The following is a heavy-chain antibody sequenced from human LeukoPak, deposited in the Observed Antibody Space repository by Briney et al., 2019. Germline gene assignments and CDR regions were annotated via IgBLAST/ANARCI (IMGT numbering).Heavy chain of an antibody. J-gene: IGHJ4*02. D-gene: IGHD2-2*01. V-gene: IGHV3-7*01. CDR1: GFTFSSNC. Sequence: GGSLRLSCAASGFTFSSNCMSWVRQAPGKGLEWVANIKQEGSEKYYVDSVKGRFSISRDNAKNSLYLQMNSLRAEDTAVYYCARGGSSYDNWGQGTLVTVSS. CDR2: IKQEGSEK. CDR3: ARGGSSYDN.